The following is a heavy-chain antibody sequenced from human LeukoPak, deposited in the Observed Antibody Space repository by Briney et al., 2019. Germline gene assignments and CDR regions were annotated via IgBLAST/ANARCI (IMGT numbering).Heavy chain of an antibody. CDR1: GFTFSSKW. J-gene: IGHJ4*02. D-gene: IGHD3-10*01. CDR3: AREAYGSGNYYSDY. Sequence: PGGSLRLSCAASGFTFSSKWMHWVRQAPGKGLVLVSRIHKDGGSTTYADSVKGRFTISRANAKNTLYLQMNSLRAEDTAMYYCAREAYGSGNYYSDYWGQGTLVTVS. V-gene: IGHV3-74*01. CDR2: IHKDGGST.